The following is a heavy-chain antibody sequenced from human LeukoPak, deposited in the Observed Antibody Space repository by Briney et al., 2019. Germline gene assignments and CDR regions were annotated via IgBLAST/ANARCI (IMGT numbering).Heavy chain of an antibody. D-gene: IGHD6-19*01. CDR1: GFIFSNYA. Sequence: GGSLRLSCAASGFIFSNYAMQWVRQAPGMGLERVAFIRYDGGNTYYADSGKGRFTISRDNSKDTLHLKMNSLRAEDTAVYYCAKDHSSGWYMRSPPDYYYYYMDVWGKGTTVTVSS. CDR3: AKDHSSGWYMRSPPDYYYYYMDV. V-gene: IGHV3-30*02. CDR2: IRYDGGNT. J-gene: IGHJ6*03.